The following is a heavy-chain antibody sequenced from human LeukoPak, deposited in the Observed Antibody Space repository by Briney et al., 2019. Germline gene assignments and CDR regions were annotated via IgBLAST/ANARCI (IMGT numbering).Heavy chain of an antibody. D-gene: IGHD5-24*01. CDR1: VFTF. Sequence: PGGSLRLSCAAFVFTFRVRQAPGKGLEWVAVISYDGSNKYYADSVKGRFTISRDNSKNTLYLQMNSLRAEDTAVYYCAKAQGMATIWYYYYGMDVWGQGTTVTVSS. CDR3: AKAQGMATIWYYYYGMDV. CDR2: ISYDGSNK. V-gene: IGHV3-30*18. J-gene: IGHJ6*02.